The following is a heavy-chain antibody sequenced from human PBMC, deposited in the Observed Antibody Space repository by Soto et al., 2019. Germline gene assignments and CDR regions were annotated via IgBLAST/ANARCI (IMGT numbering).Heavy chain of an antibody. Sequence: QVQLVQSGAEVKKPGSSVKVFCEASGGTFSSYPINWVRQAPGPGLEWMGGIIPFFGTSNYAQKFQGRVTITADDSTSTAYMELRSLRSEDTAVYYCARVGHITNCGMAVWGQGTMVTVSS. J-gene: IGHJ6*02. D-gene: IGHD2-21*01. CDR1: GGTFSSYP. V-gene: IGHV1-69*01. CDR3: ARVGHITNCGMAV. CDR2: IIPFFGTS.